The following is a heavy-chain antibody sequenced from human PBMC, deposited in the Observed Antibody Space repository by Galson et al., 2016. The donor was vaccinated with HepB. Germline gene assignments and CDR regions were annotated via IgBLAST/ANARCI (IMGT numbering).Heavy chain of an antibody. J-gene: IGHJ4*02. D-gene: IGHD3-22*01. CDR3: ARRYDTPGYYYIDF. CDR1: GFTFSKYM. V-gene: IGHV3-23*01. CDR2: IGGSGGDT. Sequence: SLRLSCAASGFTFSKYMMNWVRQAPGKGLEWVSAIGGSGGDTYYPDPVKGRFTTSRDNSKNTLYLHINSLRAEDTAVYYCARRYDTPGYYYIDFWGQGTLVTVSS.